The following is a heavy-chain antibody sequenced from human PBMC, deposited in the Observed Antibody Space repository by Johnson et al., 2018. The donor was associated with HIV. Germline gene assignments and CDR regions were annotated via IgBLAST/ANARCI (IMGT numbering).Heavy chain of an antibody. Sequence: VQLVESGGGVVQPGRSLRLSCATSGFTFSSYAMHWVRQAPGKGLEWIGFMSYDGNNKYYADSVKGRFTISIDNSKNTLYLQMNSLRAEDTALYYCARDQAPWGDDAFDIWGQGTIVSVSS. V-gene: IGHV3-30-3*01. CDR1: GFTFSSYA. J-gene: IGHJ3*02. CDR2: MSYDGNNK. CDR3: ARDQAPWGDDAFDI. D-gene: IGHD3-16*01.